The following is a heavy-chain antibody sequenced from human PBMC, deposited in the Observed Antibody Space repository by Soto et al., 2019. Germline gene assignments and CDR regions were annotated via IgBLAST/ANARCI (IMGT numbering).Heavy chain of an antibody. Sequence: GGSLRLSCAASGFTFSSYGMHWVRQAPGKGLERVAVIWYDGSNKYYADSVKGRFTISRDNSKNTLYLQMNSLRAEDTAVYYCARQIGYCSSTSCFSYYGMDVWGQGTTVTVSS. CDR3: ARQIGYCSSTSCFSYYGMDV. CDR1: GFTFSSYG. CDR2: IWYDGSNK. J-gene: IGHJ6*02. V-gene: IGHV3-33*01. D-gene: IGHD2-2*01.